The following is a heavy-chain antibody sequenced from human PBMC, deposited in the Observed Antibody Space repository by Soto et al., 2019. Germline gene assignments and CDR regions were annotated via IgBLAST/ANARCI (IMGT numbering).Heavy chain of an antibody. CDR2: MNPINGAA. V-gene: IGHV1-8*02. J-gene: IGHJ6*02. CDR1: GYDFTAYD. CDR3: GRGPSPRAPAGGTPYYYAMDV. D-gene: IGHD6-13*01. Sequence: ASVKVSCKASGYDFTAYDINWVRQASGQGLEWMGWMNPINGAAGSARRFQGRVSMTRNTATGTAYLELTNLRSDDTAVYFCGRGPSPRAPAGGTPYYYAMDVWGRGTTVTVSS.